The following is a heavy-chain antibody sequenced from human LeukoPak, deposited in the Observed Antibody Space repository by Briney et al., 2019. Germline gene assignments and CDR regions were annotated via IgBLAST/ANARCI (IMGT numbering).Heavy chain of an antibody. Sequence: SETLSLTCTVSGGSIRNNNYYWGWIRPTPGKGLEWLGGVFHTGRSYYNPSLKSRVSMSVDSSKQQIALKLSSVTAADTAVYYCARLLSYDALTDNHYKYYMDLWGKGATVTVSS. D-gene: IGHD3/OR15-3a*01. V-gene: IGHV4-39*01. CDR3: ARLLSYDALTDNHYKYYMDL. CDR2: VFHTGRS. CDR1: GGSIRNNNYY. J-gene: IGHJ6*03.